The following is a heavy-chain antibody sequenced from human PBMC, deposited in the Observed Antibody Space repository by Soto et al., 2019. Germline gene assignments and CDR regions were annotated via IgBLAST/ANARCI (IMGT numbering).Heavy chain of an antibody. CDR1: GGSVNNKTYY. Sequence: PSETLSLTCSVSGGSVNNKTYYWSWIRQPPGKRLEWIGYVYYSGTTNYNPSLKSRVTISADTSKNQISLKLTSATAADTAVYYCARGVGSSPPRYWGRGTLVTVSS. CDR2: VYYSGTT. J-gene: IGHJ4*02. V-gene: IGHV4-61*01. D-gene: IGHD3-9*01. CDR3: ARGVGSSPPRY.